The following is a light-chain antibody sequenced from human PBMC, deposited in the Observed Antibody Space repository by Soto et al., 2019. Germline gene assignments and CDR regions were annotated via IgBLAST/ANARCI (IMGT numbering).Light chain of an antibody. CDR1: TGAVTSGHY. CDR3: LLSYSGAHVV. J-gene: IGLJ2*01. CDR2: HTS. Sequence: TVVTQEPSLTVSPGGTVTLTCGSSTGAVTSGHYPYWFQQKPGQAPRTLIYHTSNKHSWTPARFSGSLLGGKAALTLLGAQPEDEADYYCLLSYSGAHVVFGGGTKVTVL. V-gene: IGLV7-46*02.